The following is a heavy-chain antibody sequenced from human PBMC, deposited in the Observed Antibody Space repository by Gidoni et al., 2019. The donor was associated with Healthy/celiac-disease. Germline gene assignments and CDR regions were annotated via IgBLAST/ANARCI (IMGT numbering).Heavy chain of an antibody. CDR3: ARRRGITMVRGPYFDI. J-gene: IGHJ3*02. Sequence: QVQLQESGPGLVNPSETLPLTRTLPGGSISSFYWSWTRQPPGKGLEWIGYIYYSGSTNYNPSLKSRVTISVDTSKNQFSLKLSSVTAADTAVYYCARRRGITMVRGPYFDIWGQGTMVTVSS. D-gene: IGHD3-10*01. CDR2: IYYSGST. V-gene: IGHV4-59*01. CDR1: GGSISSFY.